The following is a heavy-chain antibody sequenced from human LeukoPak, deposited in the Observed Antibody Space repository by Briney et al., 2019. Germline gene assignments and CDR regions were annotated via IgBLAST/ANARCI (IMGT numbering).Heavy chain of an antibody. CDR1: GGSISSGGYY. D-gene: IGHD3-3*01. Sequence: SETLSLTCTVSGGSISSGGYYWSWIRQHPGKGLEWIGYIYYSGSTYYNPSLKSRVTISVDTSKNKFSLKLSSVTAADTAVYYCARGTLWSGYYVDYWGQGTLVTVSS. CDR3: ARGTLWSGYYVDY. CDR2: IYYSGST. J-gene: IGHJ4*02. V-gene: IGHV4-31*03.